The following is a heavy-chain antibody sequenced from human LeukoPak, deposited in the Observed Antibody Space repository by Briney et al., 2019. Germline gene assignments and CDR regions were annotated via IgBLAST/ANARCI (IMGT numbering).Heavy chain of an antibody. CDR2: ISGSGGST. D-gene: IGHD3-22*01. CDR1: GFTFSSYA. CDR3: AKARDSSGLFDY. V-gene: IGHV3-23*01. Sequence: AGGSLRLSCAASGFTFSSYAMSWVRQAPGKGLEWVSAISGSGGSTYYADSVKGRFTISRDNSKNTLYVQMNSLRAEDTAVYYCAKARDSSGLFDYWGQGTLGTVSS. J-gene: IGHJ4*02.